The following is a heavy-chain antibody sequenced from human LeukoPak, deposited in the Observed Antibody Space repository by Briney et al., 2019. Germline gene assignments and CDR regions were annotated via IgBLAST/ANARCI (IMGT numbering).Heavy chain of an antibody. CDR2: ICGSDGST. J-gene: IGHJ4*02. V-gene: IGHV3-23*01. Sequence: PGGSLRLSCAASGFTFRSYAMSWVRQAREKGLEWVSSICGSDGSTYYADSVKGRFTISRDNSKNTLYLQMNSLRADDTALYYCAKGRGGSCYSGIDYWGQGTLVTVSS. CDR3: AKGRGGSCYSGIDY. CDR1: GFTFRSYA. D-gene: IGHD2-15*01.